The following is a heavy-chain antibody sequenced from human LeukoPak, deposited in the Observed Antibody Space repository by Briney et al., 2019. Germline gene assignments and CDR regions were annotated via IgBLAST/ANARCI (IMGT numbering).Heavy chain of an antibody. Sequence: PGGSLRLSCAGSEFTFNNYWMNWVRQAPGKGLQWVANINQDESEKNYVESVKGRFTISRDNANNSLYLQMNTLSAEDTAMYYCATELSGDAFDIWGQGTMVTVSS. CDR2: INQDESEK. V-gene: IGHV3-7*01. CDR3: ATELSGDAFDI. J-gene: IGHJ3*02. D-gene: IGHD2-15*01. CDR1: EFTFNNYW.